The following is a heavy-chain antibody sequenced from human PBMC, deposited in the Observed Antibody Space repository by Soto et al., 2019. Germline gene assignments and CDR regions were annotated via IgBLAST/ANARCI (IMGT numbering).Heavy chain of an antibody. V-gene: IGHV1-2*02. J-gene: IGHJ4*02. CDR2: INPNSGGT. CDR1: GYTFTGYY. CDR3: AKDSFINLRGYDSY. D-gene: IGHD5-12*01. Sequence: ASLKVSCKASGYTFTGYYMHWVRQAPGQGLEWMGWINPNSGGTNYAQKFQGRVTMTRDTSISTAYMELSRLRSDDTAIYYCAKDSFINLRGYDSYWGQGTLVTVSS.